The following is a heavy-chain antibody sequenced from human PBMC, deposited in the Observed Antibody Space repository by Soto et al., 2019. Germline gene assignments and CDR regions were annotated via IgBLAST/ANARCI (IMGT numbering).Heavy chain of an antibody. Sequence: PGESLKISCKGSGYSFTSYWISWVRQMPGKGLEWMGRIDPSDSYTNYSPSFQGHVTISADKSISTAYLQWSSLKASDTAMYYCARHRASTAMVLYWGQGTLVTVSS. J-gene: IGHJ4*02. CDR2: IDPSDSYT. CDR3: ARHRASTAMVLY. V-gene: IGHV5-10-1*01. D-gene: IGHD5-18*01. CDR1: GYSFTSYW.